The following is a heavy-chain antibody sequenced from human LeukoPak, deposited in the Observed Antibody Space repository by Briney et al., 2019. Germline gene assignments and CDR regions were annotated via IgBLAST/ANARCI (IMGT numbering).Heavy chain of an antibody. Sequence: PSETLSLPRTVSGGALSRGDYYWGWVRPPPGEGPGGVGDIYYSGSTYYNPSLKSRVTISVDTSKNQFSLKLSSVTAADTAVYYCARASVAGKGAMFGKFDPWGQGTLVTVSS. V-gene: IGHV4-30-4*01. D-gene: IGHD3-10*02. J-gene: IGHJ5*02. CDR1: GGALSRGDYY. CDR3: ARASVAGKGAMFGKFDP. CDR2: IYYSGST.